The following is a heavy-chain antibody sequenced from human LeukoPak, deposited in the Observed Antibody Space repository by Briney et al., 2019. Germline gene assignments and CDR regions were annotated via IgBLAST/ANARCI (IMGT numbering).Heavy chain of an antibody. CDR1: GYALTELS. CDR3: ARGSAIGYCSSTSCYDYYYMDV. D-gene: IGHD2-2*01. Sequence: VASVKVSCKVSGYALTELSMHWVRQAPGKGLEWMGGFDPEDGETIYAQKFQGRVTMTEDTSTDTAYMELSSLRSDDTAVYYCARGSAIGYCSSTSCYDYYYMDVWGKGTTVTVSS. V-gene: IGHV1-24*01. J-gene: IGHJ6*03. CDR2: FDPEDGET.